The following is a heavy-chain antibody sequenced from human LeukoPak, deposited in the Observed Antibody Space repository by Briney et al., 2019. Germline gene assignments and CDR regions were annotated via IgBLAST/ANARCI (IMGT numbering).Heavy chain of an antibody. CDR2: ISPDSGDT. D-gene: IGHD3-10*01. Sequence: ASVKVSCKASGYTFTDYGISWVRQAPGQGLEWMGWISPDSGDTSFAQKFQGRVTMTTDTSTSTAYMELRSLRSDDTAVYYCAIDGSGSPGPWGQGTLVTVSS. CDR1: GYTFTDYG. CDR3: AIDGSGSPGP. V-gene: IGHV1-18*01. J-gene: IGHJ5*02.